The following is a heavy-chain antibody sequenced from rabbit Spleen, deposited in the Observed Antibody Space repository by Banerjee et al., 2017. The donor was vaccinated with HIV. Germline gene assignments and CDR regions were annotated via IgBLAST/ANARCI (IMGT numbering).Heavy chain of an antibody. CDR3: ARDTGSSFSTYGMDL. D-gene: IGHD8-1*01. CDR2: IDIGSRDFT. CDR1: GFSFSSSHY. Sequence: QSLEESGGDLVKPGASLTLTCTASGFSFSSSHYMCWVRQAPGKGLEWIACIDIGSRDFTYYASWAKGRFIISKTSSTTVTLQMTSLTVADTATYFCARDTGSSFSTYGMDLWGPGTLVTVS. J-gene: IGHJ6*01. V-gene: IGHV1S40*01.